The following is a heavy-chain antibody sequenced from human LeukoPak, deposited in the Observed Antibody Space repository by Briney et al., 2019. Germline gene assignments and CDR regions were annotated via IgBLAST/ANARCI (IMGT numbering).Heavy chain of an antibody. CDR3: ARDYDYVWGSYRMGVFDY. D-gene: IGHD3-16*02. J-gene: IGHJ4*02. CDR2: IYYSGST. CDR1: GGSISSSSYY. V-gene: IGHV4-39*02. Sequence: SETLSLTCTVSGGSISSSSYYWGWIRQPPGKGLEWIGSIYYSGSTYYNPSLKSRVTISVDTSKNQFSLKLSSVTAADTAVYYCARDYDYVWGSYRMGVFDYWGQGTLVTVSS.